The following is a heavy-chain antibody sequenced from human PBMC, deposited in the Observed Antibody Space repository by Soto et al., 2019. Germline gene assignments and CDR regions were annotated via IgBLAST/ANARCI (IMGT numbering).Heavy chain of an antibody. CDR2: TYYRSKWYN. CDR1: GDSVSSNSAA. D-gene: IGHD3-3*01. V-gene: IGHV6-1*01. J-gene: IGHJ6*02. CDR3: ARDRGEYDFWSGYHRASYGMDV. Sequence: SQTLSLTCAISGDSVSSNSAAWNWIRQSPSRGLEWLGRTYYRSKWYNDYAVSVKSRITINPDTSKNQFSLQLNSVTPEDTAVYYCARDRGEYDFWSGYHRASYGMDVWGQGTTVTVSS.